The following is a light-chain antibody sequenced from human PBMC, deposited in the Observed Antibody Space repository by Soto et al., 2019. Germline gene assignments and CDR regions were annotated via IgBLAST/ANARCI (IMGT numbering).Light chain of an antibody. J-gene: IGLJ2*01. CDR3: SSYAGSGLVG. Sequence: QSALTQPPSASGSPGQSVTISCTGTTSDVGGYNYVSWYQQHPGKAPKLMIYEVSKRPSGVPDRFSGSKSGNTASLTVSGLQAEDEADYYCSSYAGSGLVGFGGGTKLTVL. V-gene: IGLV2-8*01. CDR2: EVS. CDR1: TSDVGGYNY.